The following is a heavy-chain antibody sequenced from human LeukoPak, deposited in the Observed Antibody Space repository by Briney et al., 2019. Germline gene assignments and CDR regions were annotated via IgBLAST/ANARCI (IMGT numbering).Heavy chain of an antibody. CDR3: SAGVGVTGADY. D-gene: IGHD1-26*01. V-gene: IGHV3-15*01. CDR2: IKSKVHGETS. Sequence: GGSLRLSCAASGFTFSNAWMSWGRQAPGKGLEWVGRIKSKVHGETSDYAAPVKGRFTISRDDSKNTLYLQINSLKIEDTAVYYCSAGVGVTGADYWGQGTLVTVSS. CDR1: GFTFSNAW. J-gene: IGHJ4*02.